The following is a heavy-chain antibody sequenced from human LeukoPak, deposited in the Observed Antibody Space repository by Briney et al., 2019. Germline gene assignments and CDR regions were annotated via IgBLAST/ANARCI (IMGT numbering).Heavy chain of an antibody. Sequence: NPSETLSLTCTVSGASISSSSSYWGWIRQPPGKGLEWIGSIYYSGSTYYNPSLKSRVTISVDTSKNQFSLKLSSVTAADTAVYYCARTLWFGESTGWFDPWGQGTMVTVSS. CDR3: ARTLWFGESTGWFDP. V-gene: IGHV4-39*01. J-gene: IGHJ3*01. CDR1: GASISSSSSY. D-gene: IGHD3-10*01. CDR2: IYYSGST.